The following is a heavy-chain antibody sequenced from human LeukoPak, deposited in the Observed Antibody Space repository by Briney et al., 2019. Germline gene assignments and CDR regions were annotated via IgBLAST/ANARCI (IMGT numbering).Heavy chain of an antibody. CDR2: IKQDGTEK. V-gene: IGHV3-7*01. CDR1: GFAFTTYW. CDR3: ARASYEFDY. J-gene: IGHJ4*02. Sequence: GGSLRLSCAASGFAFTTYWMSWVRQAPGKGLEWVANIKQDGTEKYYVDSVKGRFTISRDNAKNSLYLQMNSLRAEDTAVYYCARASYEFDYWGQGTLVTVSS. D-gene: IGHD5-12*01.